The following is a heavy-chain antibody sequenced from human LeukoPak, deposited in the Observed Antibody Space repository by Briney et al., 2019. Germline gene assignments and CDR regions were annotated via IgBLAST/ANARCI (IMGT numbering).Heavy chain of an antibody. Sequence: GGSLRLSCAVSGFTFSSYAMSWVRQAPGEGLEWVSGISAGGDTTYTADSVRGRFTISRDNSNNTLYLQMNSLRAEDTAVYYCARSEGVPHSGYDPYYFDYWGQGTLVTVSS. CDR3: ARSEGVPHSGYDPYYFDY. CDR2: ISAGGDTT. V-gene: IGHV3-23*01. D-gene: IGHD5-12*01. CDR1: GFTFSSYA. J-gene: IGHJ4*02.